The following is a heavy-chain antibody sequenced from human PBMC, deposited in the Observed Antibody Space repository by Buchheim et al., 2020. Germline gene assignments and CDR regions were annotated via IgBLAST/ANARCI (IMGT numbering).Heavy chain of an antibody. CDR3: ARTSGSYYYYGMDV. J-gene: IGHJ6*02. D-gene: IGHD1-26*01. Sequence: QVQLVQSGAEVKKPGASVKVSCKASGYTFISHFIHWVRQAPGQGLEWMGMINPSGGGTDYGQKFQGRVTMTRDTSTGTVYMELSSLRSEDTAVYYCARTSGSYYYYGMDVWGQGTT. CDR2: INPSGGGT. CDR1: GYTFISHF. V-gene: IGHV1-46*01.